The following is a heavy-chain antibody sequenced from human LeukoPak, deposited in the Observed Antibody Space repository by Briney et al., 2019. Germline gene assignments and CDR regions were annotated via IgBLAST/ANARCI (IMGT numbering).Heavy chain of an antibody. CDR1: GGSFSDFY. Sequence: PSETLSLTCAVYGGSFSDFYCTWIRQPPGKGLEWIGEINHSGNTKYNPSLKSRGTILLDTSKNQFSLKVRPVTAADTAVYYCATTRGVITLDGYHYYIDVWGKGTTVTVSS. CDR3: ATTRGVITLDGYHYYIDV. V-gene: IGHV4-34*01. D-gene: IGHD3-10*01. J-gene: IGHJ6*03. CDR2: INHSGNT.